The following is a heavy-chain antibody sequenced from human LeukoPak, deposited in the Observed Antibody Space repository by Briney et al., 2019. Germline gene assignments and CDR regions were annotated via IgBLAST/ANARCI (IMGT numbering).Heavy chain of an antibody. CDR2: IYWDDDK. CDR1: GFSLSTSGVG. V-gene: IGHV2-5*02. Sequence: SGPTLVNPTQTLTLTCTFSGFSLSTSGVGVGWIRQPPGKALEWLALIYWDDDKRYSPSLKSRLTITKDTSKNQVVLTMTNMDPVDTATYYCAHTYYDSSGTPLLYSDYWGQGTLVTVSS. D-gene: IGHD3-22*01. CDR3: AHTYYDSSGTPLLYSDY. J-gene: IGHJ4*02.